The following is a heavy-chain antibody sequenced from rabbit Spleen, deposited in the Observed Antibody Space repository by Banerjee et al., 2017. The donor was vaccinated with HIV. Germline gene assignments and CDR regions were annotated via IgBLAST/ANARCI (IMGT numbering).Heavy chain of an antibody. CDR1: GFSFSDRDV. V-gene: IGHV1S45*01. D-gene: IGHD4-1*01. Sequence: QEQLVESGGGLVQPEGSLTLTCKASGFSFSDRDVMCWVRQAPGKGLEWIACINASTAKPVYATWASGRFTISRTSSTTVTLRMTSLTAADRATYFCARDLAAAIGWNFYLWGQGTLVTVS. CDR3: ARDLAAAIGWNFYL. CDR2: INASTAKP. J-gene: IGHJ4*01.